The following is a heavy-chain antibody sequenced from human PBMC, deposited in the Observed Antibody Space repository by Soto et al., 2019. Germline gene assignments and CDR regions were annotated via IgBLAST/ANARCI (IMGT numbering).Heavy chain of an antibody. D-gene: IGHD4-17*01. Sequence: GGSQRLSCTASGFTFTRHARSWVRQAPGKGLEWVSAISGSGGSTYYADSVKGRFTISRDNSKNTLYLQMNSLRAEDTAVYYCAKVFGDYVPYYYYGMDVWGQGTTVTVSS. CDR3: AKVFGDYVPYYYYGMDV. J-gene: IGHJ6*02. CDR2: ISGSGGST. CDR1: GFTFTRHA. V-gene: IGHV3-23*01.